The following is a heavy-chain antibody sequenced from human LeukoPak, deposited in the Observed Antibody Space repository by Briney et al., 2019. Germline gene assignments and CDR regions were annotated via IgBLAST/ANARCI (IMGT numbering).Heavy chain of an antibody. V-gene: IGHV3-23*01. CDR2: ITVKGANT. D-gene: IGHD1-26*01. CDR3: AKDPGGRSNWFDP. CDR1: GFSFTAYD. J-gene: IGHJ5*02. Sequence: GGSPRLSCAVSGFSFTAYDMNWVRPAPGKGLEWVSTITVKGANTYYAHSVKGRFTISRDTSKSTLYLQMNSLRAEDTAVYYCAKDPGGRSNWFDPWGQGALVTVSS.